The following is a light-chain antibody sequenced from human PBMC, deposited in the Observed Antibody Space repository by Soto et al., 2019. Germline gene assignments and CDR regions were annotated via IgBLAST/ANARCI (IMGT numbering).Light chain of an antibody. CDR2: EVS. CDR3: SSYTSSSPVV. J-gene: IGLJ2*01. V-gene: IGLV2-14*01. CDR1: SSDVGGYNY. Sequence: QSVLTQPASVSGSPGQSITISCTGTSSDVGGYNYVSWYQQHPGKAPKLMIYEVSNRPSGVSNRFSGSKSGNTASLTISGLQAEGEADYYCSSYTSSSPVVFGGGTKLTVL.